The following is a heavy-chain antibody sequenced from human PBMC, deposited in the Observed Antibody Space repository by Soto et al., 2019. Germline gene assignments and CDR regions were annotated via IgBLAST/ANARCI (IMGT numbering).Heavy chain of an antibody. CDR2: INQGASES. CDR1: GFTFSYYW. V-gene: IGHV3-7*05. J-gene: IGHJ4*02. CDR3: VRALYASGSSVF. Sequence: EVQLVESGGGLVQPGGSLRLSCAASGFTFSYYWMSWVRQAPGKGLEWVATINQGASESYYVDSVKGRFSISRDNSQNSLYLLMNSLRAEDTAVYYCVRALYASGSSVFWGQGTLLTVSS. D-gene: IGHD3-10*01.